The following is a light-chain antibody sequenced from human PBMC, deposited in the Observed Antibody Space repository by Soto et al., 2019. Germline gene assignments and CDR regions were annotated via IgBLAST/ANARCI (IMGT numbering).Light chain of an antibody. J-gene: IGKJ1*01. V-gene: IGKV1-5*01. CDR1: QSISTL. CDR2: DAS. CDR3: QQYNSYSLWT. Sequence: AQSPGTLSLSPGERATLSCRASQSISTLLAWYQQKPGKAPELLISDASSLESGVPSRFSGSGSGAEFTLTISSLQPDDFATYYCQQYNSYSLWTFGQGTKVDIK.